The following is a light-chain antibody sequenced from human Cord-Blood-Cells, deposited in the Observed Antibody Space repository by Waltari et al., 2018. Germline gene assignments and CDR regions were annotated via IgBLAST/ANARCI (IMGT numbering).Light chain of an antibody. V-gene: IGLV2-8*01. CDR3: SSYAGSNNLGVV. Sequence: QSALTQPPSASGSPGQSVTISFTGTSSDVGGYNYVSWYQQHPGKAPKLMIYEVSKRPYGVPDRFSGSKSGNTASLTVSGLQAEDEADYYCSSYAGSNNLGVVFGGGTKLTVL. CDR2: EVS. CDR1: SSDVGGYNY. J-gene: IGLJ2*01.